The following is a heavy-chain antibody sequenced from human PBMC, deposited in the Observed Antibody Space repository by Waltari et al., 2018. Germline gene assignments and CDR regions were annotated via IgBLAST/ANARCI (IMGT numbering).Heavy chain of an antibody. V-gene: IGHV3-9*01. D-gene: IGHD3-16*01. CDR2: VSWNSDDI. CDR3: ARDGGVSTTRWYLDL. CDR1: GFTFDDHG. Sequence: EMQLVESGGGLVQPGKSLRLSCGVSGFTFDDHGMHWVRQAPGKGLEWVSGVSWNSDDIAYADSVKGRFTVSRDNAKNTLYLEMNRLTVDDTALYYCARDGGVSTTRWYLDLWGRGTLVTVSS. J-gene: IGHJ2*01.